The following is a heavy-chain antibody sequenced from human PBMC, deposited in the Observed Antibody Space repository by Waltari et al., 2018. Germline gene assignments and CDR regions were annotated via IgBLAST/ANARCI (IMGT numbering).Heavy chain of an antibody. Sequence: EQLVQSGGGLVRPGGSLELSCEGSGFTFSNHWMHWVRQAPGKGLEWVSRVDNTGSTQDYAASVKGRFTMSRNNAANAIYLRMNSLRDEDTAIYFCARDYWYFDLWGHGTLVSVSS. CDR3: ARDYWYFDL. V-gene: IGHV3-74*01. J-gene: IGHJ2*01. CDR2: VDNTGSTQ. CDR1: GFTFSNHW.